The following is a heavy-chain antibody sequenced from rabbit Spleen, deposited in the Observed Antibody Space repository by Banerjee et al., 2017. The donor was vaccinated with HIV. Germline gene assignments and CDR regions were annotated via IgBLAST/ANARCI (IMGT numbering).Heavy chain of an antibody. V-gene: IGHV1S45*01. CDR3: ARSPGSGNWRLTRLDL. CDR1: GVSFSGSSY. Sequence: QEQLEESGGDLVKPGASLTLTCIASGVSFSGSSYMCWVRQAPGKGLEWIACIDASDGDTDYASWPKGRFTISKASSTTVTLQMTSLTAADTATYFCARSPGSGNWRLTRLDLWGQGTLVTVS. D-gene: IGHD8-1*01. CDR2: IDASDGDT. J-gene: IGHJ3*01.